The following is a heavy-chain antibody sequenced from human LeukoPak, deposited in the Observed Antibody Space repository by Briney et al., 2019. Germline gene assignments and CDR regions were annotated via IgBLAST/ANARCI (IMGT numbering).Heavy chain of an antibody. CDR2: IYYSGST. D-gene: IGHD6-13*01. Sequence: PSETLSLTCTVFGGSISSGSYYWGWIRQPPGKGLEWIGSIYYSGSTYYNPSLKSRVTISVDTSKNQFSLRLSSVTAADTAIYYCARGKQQLVPPFDYWGQGALVTVSS. J-gene: IGHJ4*02. CDR3: ARGKQQLVPPFDY. CDR1: GGSISSGSYY. V-gene: IGHV4-39*01.